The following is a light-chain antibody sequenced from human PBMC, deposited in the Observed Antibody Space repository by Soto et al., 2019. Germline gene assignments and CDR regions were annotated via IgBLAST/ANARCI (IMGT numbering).Light chain of an antibody. CDR1: QSINKW. J-gene: IGKJ4*01. V-gene: IGKV1-5*03. Sequence: DILLTQSPSTLSASVGDRVTISCRASQSINKWLAWYQHKPGKAPNLLIYEVSTLHSGVPSRFSGSGSGTDFTLTISSLQPEDVATYYCQKYNSALSLTFGGGTKVDIK. CDR2: EVS. CDR3: QKYNSALSLT.